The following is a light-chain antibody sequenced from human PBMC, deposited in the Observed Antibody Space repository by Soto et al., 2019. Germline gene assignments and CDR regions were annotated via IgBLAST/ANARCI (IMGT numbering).Light chain of an antibody. CDR2: LNSDGSH. J-gene: IGLJ3*02. V-gene: IGLV4-69*01. CDR1: SGHSSYA. CDR3: QTWGTGIHWV. Sequence: QSVLTQSPSASASLGASDKLTCTLSSGHSSYAIAWHQQQPEKGPRYLMKLNSDGSHSKGDGIPDRFSGSSSGAERYLTISSLQSEDEADYYCQTWGTGIHWVFGGGTKLTVL.